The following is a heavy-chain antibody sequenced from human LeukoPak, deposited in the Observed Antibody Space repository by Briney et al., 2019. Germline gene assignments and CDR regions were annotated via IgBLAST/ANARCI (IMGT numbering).Heavy chain of an antibody. CDR1: GGSISSYY. V-gene: IGHV4-59*01. J-gene: IGHJ3*02. Sequence: PSETLSLTCTVSGGSISSYYWSWIRQPPGKGLEWIGYIYYSGSTNYNPSLKSRVTISVDTSKNQFSLKLSSVTAADTAVYYCARDSPYYYDSSGYPDDDAFDIWGQGTMVTVSS. CDR2: IYYSGST. D-gene: IGHD3-22*01. CDR3: ARDSPYYYDSSGYPDDDAFDI.